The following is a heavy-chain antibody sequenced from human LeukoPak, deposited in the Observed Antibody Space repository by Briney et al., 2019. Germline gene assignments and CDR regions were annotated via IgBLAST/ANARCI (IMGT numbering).Heavy chain of an antibody. CDR2: IRYDGSNK. CDR1: GFTFSSYG. Sequence: PGGSLRLSCAASGFTFSSYGMHWVRQAPGKGLEWVAFIRYDGSNKYYADSVKGRFTISRDNSKNTLYLQTKRLRAEDTAVYYCAKDSPPVGYYDSSGYPGAFDIWGQGTMVTVSS. V-gene: IGHV3-30*02. D-gene: IGHD3-22*01. J-gene: IGHJ3*02. CDR3: AKDSPPVGYYDSSGYPGAFDI.